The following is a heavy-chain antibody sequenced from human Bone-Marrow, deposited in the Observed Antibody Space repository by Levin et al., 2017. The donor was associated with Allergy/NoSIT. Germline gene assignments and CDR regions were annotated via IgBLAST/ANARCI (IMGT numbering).Heavy chain of an antibody. J-gene: IGHJ5*02. CDR2: IQQDGNEK. D-gene: IGHD2-2*02. V-gene: IGHV3-7*01. CDR1: GFMFNKFW. Sequence: SGGSLRLSCVASGFMFNKFWMSWVRQAPGKGLEWVANIQQDGNEKYYVDSVKGRFTISRDNAKNSLFLQMNSLRAEDTAIYYCARDAVPTASIHWFDPWGQGTLVTVSS. CDR3: ARDAVPTASIHWFDP.